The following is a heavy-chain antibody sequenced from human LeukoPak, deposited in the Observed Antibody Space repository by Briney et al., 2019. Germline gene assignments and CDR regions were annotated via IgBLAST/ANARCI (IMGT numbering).Heavy chain of an antibody. CDR2: INPNSGGT. D-gene: IGHD3-9*01. J-gene: IGHJ4*02. CDR3: ARFRYYDILTGFDY. CDR1: GYTFTGYY. V-gene: IGHV1-2*06. Sequence: VASVKVSCKASGYTFTGYYMHWVRQAPGQGLEWMGRINPNSGGTNHAQKFQGRVTMTRDTSISTAYMELSRLRSDDTAVYYCARFRYYDILTGFDYWGQGTLVTVSS.